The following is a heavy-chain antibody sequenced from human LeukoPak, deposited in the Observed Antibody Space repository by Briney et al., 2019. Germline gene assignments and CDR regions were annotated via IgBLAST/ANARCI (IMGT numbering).Heavy chain of an antibody. Sequence: SETLSLTCTVSGGSISSYYWSWIRQPPGKGLEWVGYIYYSGNTNYNPSLKSRVTISVAPSKNQFSLKLSSVIAADTAVYHCARLAVVGTKWFAPWGPGTLVTVSS. CDR2: IYYSGNT. CDR1: GGSISSYY. D-gene: IGHD6-19*01. V-gene: IGHV4-59*01. CDR3: ARLAVVGTKWFAP. J-gene: IGHJ5*02.